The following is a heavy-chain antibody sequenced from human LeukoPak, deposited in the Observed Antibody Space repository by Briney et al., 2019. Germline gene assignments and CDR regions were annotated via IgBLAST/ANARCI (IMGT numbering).Heavy chain of an antibody. CDR3: ARDSRYCSSTSCYFIDY. V-gene: IGHV4-39*07. J-gene: IGHJ4*02. CDR2: IYYSGST. D-gene: IGHD2-2*01. CDR1: GGSISSSSYY. Sequence: SETLSLTCTVSGGSISSSSYYWGWIRQPPGKGLEWIGSIYYSGSTYYNPSLKSRVTISVDTSKNQFSLKLSSVTAADTAVYYCARDSRYCSSTSCYFIDYWGQGTLVTVSS.